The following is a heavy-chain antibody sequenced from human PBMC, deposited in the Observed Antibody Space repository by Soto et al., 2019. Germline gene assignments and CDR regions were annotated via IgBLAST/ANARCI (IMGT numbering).Heavy chain of an antibody. V-gene: IGHV1-69*13. D-gene: IGHD3-22*01. Sequence: SVKVSCKASGGTFSSYAISWVRQAPGQGLEWMGGIIPIFGTANYAQKFQGRVTITADESTSTAYMELSSLRSEDTAVYYCARSYYYDSSGLGYFDYWGQGTLVTVSS. J-gene: IGHJ4*02. CDR1: GGTFSSYA. CDR3: ARSYYYDSSGLGYFDY. CDR2: IIPIFGTA.